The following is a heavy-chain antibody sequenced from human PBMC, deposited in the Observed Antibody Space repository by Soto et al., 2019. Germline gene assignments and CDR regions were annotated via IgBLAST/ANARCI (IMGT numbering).Heavy chain of an antibody. CDR2: ISYDGSNK. Sequence: QVQLVESGGGVVQPGRSLRLSCAASGFTFSSYAMHWVRQAPGKGLEWVAVISYDGSNKYYADSMKGRFTISRDNSKNTLYLQMNSLRAEDTAVYYCARVANWGVWDGAFDIWGQGTMVTVSS. J-gene: IGHJ3*02. D-gene: IGHD7-27*01. V-gene: IGHV3-30-3*01. CDR3: ARVANWGVWDGAFDI. CDR1: GFTFSSYA.